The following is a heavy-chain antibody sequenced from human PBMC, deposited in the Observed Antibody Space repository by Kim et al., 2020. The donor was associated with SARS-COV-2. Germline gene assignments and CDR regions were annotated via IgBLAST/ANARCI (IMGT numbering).Heavy chain of an antibody. V-gene: IGHV1-46*01. D-gene: IGHD2-15*01. Sequence: AQKFQGGVTMTRDTSTSTVYMELSSLRSEDTAVYYCARVAAHYYYYGMDVWGQGTTVTVSS. J-gene: IGHJ6*02. CDR3: ARVAAHYYYYGMDV.